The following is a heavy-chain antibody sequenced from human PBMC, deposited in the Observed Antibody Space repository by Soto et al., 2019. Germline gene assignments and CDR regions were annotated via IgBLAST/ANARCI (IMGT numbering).Heavy chain of an antibody. J-gene: IGHJ3*02. CDR2: ISGSGGST. CDR3: AKDLTFSSGSLLGAFDI. V-gene: IGHV3-23*01. CDR1: GFTFSSYS. Sequence: XGSLRLTCAASGFTFSSYSMSWVRQAPGKGLEWVSAISGSGGSTYYADSVKGRFTISRDNSKNTLYLQMNSLRAEDTAVYYCAKDLTFSSGSLLGAFDIWAQGTMVTVSS. D-gene: IGHD3-22*01.